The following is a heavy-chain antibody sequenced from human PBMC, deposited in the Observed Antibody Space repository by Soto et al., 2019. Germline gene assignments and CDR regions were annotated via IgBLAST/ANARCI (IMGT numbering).Heavy chain of an antibody. J-gene: IGHJ6*02. D-gene: IGHD3-10*01. CDR3: ARVVSPYGSANNYYCYAMDV. CDR2: IHSTGGT. V-gene: IGHV4-59*01. CDR1: GGSIISYY. Sequence: SETLSLTCTVSGGSIISYYGSWIRQPPGKGLEWIGDIHSTGGTNYSPSLRSRVSISVDTSKNQFSLRLSSVTAADTAVYYCARVVSPYGSANNYYCYAMDVWGQGTTVTVSS.